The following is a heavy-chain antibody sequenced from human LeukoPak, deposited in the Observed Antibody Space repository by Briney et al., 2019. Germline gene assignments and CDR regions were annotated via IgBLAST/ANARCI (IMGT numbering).Heavy chain of an antibody. D-gene: IGHD2-15*01. V-gene: IGHV3-23*01. CDR3: AKLTFDVVVVAAVQYFDY. J-gene: IGHJ4*02. CDR1: GFTFSSYA. Sequence: PGGSLRLSCAASGFTFSSYAMTWVRQAPGKGLEWVSAISGSGGSTYYADSVKGRFTISRDNSKNTLYLQMNSLRAEDTAVYYCAKLTFDVVVVAAVQYFDYWGQGTLVTVSS. CDR2: ISGSGGST.